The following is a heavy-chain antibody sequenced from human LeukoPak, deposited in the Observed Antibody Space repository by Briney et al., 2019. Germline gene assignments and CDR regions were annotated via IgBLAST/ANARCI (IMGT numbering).Heavy chain of an antibody. CDR2: IYYSGST. Sequence: KSSETLSLTCTVSGGSISSYYWSWIRQPPGKGLEWIGYIYYSGSTNYNPSLKSRVTISVDTSKNQFSLKLSSVTAADTAVYYCARTHCSGGSCYSFDYWGQGTLVTVSS. J-gene: IGHJ4*02. CDR1: GGSISSYY. V-gene: IGHV4-59*01. D-gene: IGHD2-15*01. CDR3: ARTHCSGGSCYSFDY.